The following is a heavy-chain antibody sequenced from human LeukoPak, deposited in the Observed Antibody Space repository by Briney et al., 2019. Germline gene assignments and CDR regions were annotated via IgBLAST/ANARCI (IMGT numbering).Heavy chain of an antibody. CDR3: ARHPFSSPFDH. CDR2: IYVSGNS. J-gene: IGHJ4*02. Sequence: SETLSLTCTVSGASVSGDYWSWIRQPPXXXLEWIGYIYVSGNSNYNPSLKSRVSISLDTSKNQVSLTLTSVTAADTAVYYCARHPFSSPFDHWGQGTLVAVSS. V-gene: IGHV4-59*08. CDR1: GASVSGDY.